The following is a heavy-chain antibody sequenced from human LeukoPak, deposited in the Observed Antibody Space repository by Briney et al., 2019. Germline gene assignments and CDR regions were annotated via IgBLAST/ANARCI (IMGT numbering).Heavy chain of an antibody. CDR1: GGTFSSYA. Sequence: SVKVSCKASGGTFSSYAISWVRQARGQGLEWMGGIIPIFGTANYAQKFQDRVTITTDQSTSTASMELSSLRSEDTAVYYCARDRDSGYSGYAYEYWGQGTLVTVSS. CDR3: ARDRDSGYSGYAYEY. D-gene: IGHD5-12*01. CDR2: IIPIFGTA. V-gene: IGHV1-69*05. J-gene: IGHJ4*02.